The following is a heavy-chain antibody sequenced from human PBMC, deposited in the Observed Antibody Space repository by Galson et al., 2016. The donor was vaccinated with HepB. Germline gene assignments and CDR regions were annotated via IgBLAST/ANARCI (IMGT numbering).Heavy chain of an antibody. CDR3: TRESGAFVPFGY. CDR1: GGSITNSNW. D-gene: IGHD3-16*02. V-gene: IGHV4-4*02. J-gene: IGHJ4*02. Sequence: ETLSLTCSVSGGSITNSNWWSWVRQPPGKGLEWLGEVSHSGTTRHNPSLKNRITISSDKSKSESFLKLNSVTAADTAMYYCTRESGAFVPFGYWGQGALVTVS. CDR2: VSHSGTT.